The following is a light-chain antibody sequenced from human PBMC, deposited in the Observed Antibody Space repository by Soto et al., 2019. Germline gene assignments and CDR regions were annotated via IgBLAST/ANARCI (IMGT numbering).Light chain of an antibody. CDR2: GAS. CDR3: QQYGRSPLT. Sequence: EIVLTQSPGTLSLSPGERATLSCRASQSVSSSFLAWYQQKPGQAPRLLIYGASSRATGIPDRFSGSGSGTDLTLTISRLEPEDVAVYYCQQYGRSPLTFGGGTKVEIK. V-gene: IGKV3-20*01. J-gene: IGKJ4*01. CDR1: QSVSSSF.